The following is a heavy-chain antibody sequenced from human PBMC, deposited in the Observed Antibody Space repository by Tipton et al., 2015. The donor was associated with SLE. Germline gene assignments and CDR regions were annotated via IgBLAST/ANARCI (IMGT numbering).Heavy chain of an antibody. CDR3: AKDPVQLERRDDAFDI. Sequence: SLRFSCAASTFTFRSYAMSWVRQAPGKGLEWVSAISGSGGSTYYADSVKGRLTISRDNSKNTLYLQMNSLRAEDTAVYYCAKDPVQLERRDDAFDIWGQGTMVTVSS. V-gene: IGHV3-23*01. D-gene: IGHD1-1*01. CDR1: TFTFRSYA. CDR2: ISGSGGST. J-gene: IGHJ3*02.